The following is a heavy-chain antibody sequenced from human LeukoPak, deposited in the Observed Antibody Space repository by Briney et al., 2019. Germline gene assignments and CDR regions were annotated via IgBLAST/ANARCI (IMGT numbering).Heavy chain of an antibody. CDR2: IYHSGST. J-gene: IGHJ4*02. CDR1: GGSISSGGYS. CDR3: ASLEYYYGSGSYYNGAFDY. V-gene: IGHV4-30-2*01. Sequence: SQTLSLTCAVSGGSISSGGYSWSWIRQPPGKGLEWIGYIYHSGSTYYNPSLKSRVTISVDRSKNQFSLKLSSVTAADTAVYYCASLEYYYGSGSYYNGAFDYWGQGTLVTVPS. D-gene: IGHD3-10*01.